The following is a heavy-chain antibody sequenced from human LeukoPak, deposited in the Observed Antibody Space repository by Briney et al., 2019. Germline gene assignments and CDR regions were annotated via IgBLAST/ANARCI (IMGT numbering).Heavy chain of an antibody. Sequence: SETLSLTCTVSGGSISSGGYYWSWIRQHPGKGLEWIGYIYYSGSTYYNPSLKNRVTISVDTSKNQFSLKLSSVTAADTAVYYCARDSPVQYYYGMDVWGQGTTVTVSS. J-gene: IGHJ6*02. CDR3: ARDSPVQYYYGMDV. CDR1: GGSISSGGYY. CDR2: IYYSGST. D-gene: IGHD1-1*01. V-gene: IGHV4-31*03.